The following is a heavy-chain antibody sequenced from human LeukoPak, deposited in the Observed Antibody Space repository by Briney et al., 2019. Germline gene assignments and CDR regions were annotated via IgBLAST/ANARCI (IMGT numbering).Heavy chain of an antibody. CDR3: ARGSRTFGVVVVVATAGDAFDI. J-gene: IGHJ3*02. D-gene: IGHD2-15*01. CDR1: GGSISSYY. CDR2: IYYSGST. Sequence: SETLSLTFTVSGGSISSYYWSWIRQPPGKGLEWIGYIYYSGSTNYNPSLKSRVTISVDTSKNQFSLKLSSVTAADTAVYYCARGSRTFGVVVVVATAGDAFDIWGQGTMVTVSS. V-gene: IGHV4-59*08.